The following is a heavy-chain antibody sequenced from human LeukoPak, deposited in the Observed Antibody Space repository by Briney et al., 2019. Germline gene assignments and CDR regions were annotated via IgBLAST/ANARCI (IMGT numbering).Heavy chain of an antibody. CDR2: IKQDGGEK. Sequence: GGSLRLSCAASGFSFSSHWMSWVRQAPGKGREWVANIKQDGGEKYYVDSVKGRFTISRDNAKNSLYLQMNSLRAPDTAVYYSSRRPTYSSNWFSFYYWGQGTLVTVSS. D-gene: IGHD6-13*01. CDR1: GFSFSSHW. V-gene: IGHV3-7*05. J-gene: IGHJ4*01. CDR3: SRRPTYSSNWFSFYY.